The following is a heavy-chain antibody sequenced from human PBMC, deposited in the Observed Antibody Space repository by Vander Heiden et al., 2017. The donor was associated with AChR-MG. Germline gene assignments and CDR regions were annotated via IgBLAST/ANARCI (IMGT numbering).Heavy chain of an antibody. J-gene: IGHJ4*02. D-gene: IGHD2-2*02. Sequence: EVQVVEPGGGLVQPGGSLRLSCAASGFTFDVYARHWVRQGARKGLEGVSGISWNSCSKGYADSVKGRFTISRDDAKNSLYLQMNSLRAEDTALYYCANGYCSSTSCYRGTGWGQGTLVTVSS. CDR3: ANGYCSSTSCYRGTG. CDR2: ISWNSCSK. V-gene: IGHV3-9*01. CDR1: GFTFDVYA.